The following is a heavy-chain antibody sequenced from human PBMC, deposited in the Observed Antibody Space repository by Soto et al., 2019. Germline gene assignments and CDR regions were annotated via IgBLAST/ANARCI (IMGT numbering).Heavy chain of an antibody. CDR1: GYTFTGYY. D-gene: IGHD6-19*01. CDR2: INPNSGDT. J-gene: IGHJ4*02. Sequence: QVQLVQSGAEVKKPGASVKVSCKTSGYTFTGYYIHWVRQAPGQGLEWMALINPNSGDTNYAQKFQGRVTLTRDTSINTVYMEVTSLRFDDTAVYSCAVAALPFEYWGQGTLVSVFS. CDR3: AVAALPFEY. V-gene: IGHV1-2*02.